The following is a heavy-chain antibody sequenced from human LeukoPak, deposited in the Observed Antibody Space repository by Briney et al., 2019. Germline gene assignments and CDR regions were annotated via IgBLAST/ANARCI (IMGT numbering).Heavy chain of an antibody. CDR2: IKDDGSGE. V-gene: IGHV3-7*01. Sequence: PGGSLRLSCVASGFTFTSYWMAWVRQTPGKGLEWVADIKDDGSGEYYVDSVKGRFTISRDNAKRSLYLQMNSLRAEDTVVYYCARDFGPSTAAWGAFDIWAQGTMVIVSS. J-gene: IGHJ3*02. CDR1: GFTFTSYW. CDR3: ARDFGPSTAAWGAFDI. D-gene: IGHD6-6*01.